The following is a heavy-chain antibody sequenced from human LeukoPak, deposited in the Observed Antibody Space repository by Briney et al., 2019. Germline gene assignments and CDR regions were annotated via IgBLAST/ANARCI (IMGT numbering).Heavy chain of an antibody. CDR1: GGSISSNNW. J-gene: IGHJ6*02. CDR2: VYHSGGT. D-gene: IGHD5-18*01. CDR3: ARGSLRGYSYYGMDV. V-gene: IGHV4-4*02. Sequence: SGTLSLTCAVSGGSISSNNWWSWVRQPPGKGLEWIGEVYHSGGTNYNPSLMSRVTISVDKSKNHFSLRLDSVTAADTAVYFCARGSLRGYSYYGMDVWGQGTTVTVSS.